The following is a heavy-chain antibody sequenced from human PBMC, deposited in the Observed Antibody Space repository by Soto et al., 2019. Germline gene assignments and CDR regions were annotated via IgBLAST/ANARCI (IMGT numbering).Heavy chain of an antibody. Sequence: QLQLQESGPGLVKPSETLSLTCTVSGGSISSSSYYWGWIRQPPGKGLEWIGSIYYSGSTYYNPSLKSRVTISVDTSKNQFSLKLSSVTAADTAVYYCARQYCGGDCYSDYWGQGTLVTVSS. CDR1: GGSISSSSYY. CDR2: IYYSGST. CDR3: ARQYCGGDCYSDY. D-gene: IGHD2-21*02. J-gene: IGHJ4*02. V-gene: IGHV4-39*01.